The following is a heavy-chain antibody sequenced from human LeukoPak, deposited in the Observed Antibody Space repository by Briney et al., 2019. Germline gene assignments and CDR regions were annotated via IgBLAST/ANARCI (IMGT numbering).Heavy chain of an antibody. J-gene: IGHJ3*02. D-gene: IGHD3-16*01. Sequence: PSETLSLTCTVSGGSISSYYWSWIRQPPGKGLEWIGYIYYSGSTNYNPSLKSRVTISVDTSKNQFSLKLSSVTAADTAVYYCARERGDFRFVDIWGQGTMVIVSS. CDR3: ARERGDFRFVDI. V-gene: IGHV4-59*01. CDR2: IYYSGST. CDR1: GGSISSYY.